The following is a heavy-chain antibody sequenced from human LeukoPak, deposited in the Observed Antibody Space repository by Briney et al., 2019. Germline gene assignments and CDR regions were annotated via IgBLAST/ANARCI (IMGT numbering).Heavy chain of an antibody. D-gene: IGHD3-3*01. Sequence: SETLSLTXTVSGGSISSSSYYWGWIRQPPGKGLEWIGSIYYSGSTYYNPSLKSRVTISVDKSKTQFSLKLSSVTAAATAVYSCARHFSRFPAFDIWGQGTMVTASS. J-gene: IGHJ3*02. V-gene: IGHV4-39*01. CDR3: ARHFSRFPAFDI. CDR2: IYYSGST. CDR1: GGSISSSSYY.